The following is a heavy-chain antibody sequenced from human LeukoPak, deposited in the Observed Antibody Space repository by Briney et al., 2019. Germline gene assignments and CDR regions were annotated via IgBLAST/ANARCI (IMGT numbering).Heavy chain of an antibody. V-gene: IGHV3-11*04. CDR1: GFTFSDYN. D-gene: IGHD6-13*01. CDR2: ISSGGDI. J-gene: IGHJ4*02. Sequence: GGSLRLSCAASGFTFSDYNMAWIRQAPGKGLQWVSYISSGGDIYYADSVKGRFTTSRDNAKNSLYLQMNSPRAEDTALYYCAKDIEAAGLFFDYWGQGTLVTVSS. CDR3: AKDIEAAGLFFDY.